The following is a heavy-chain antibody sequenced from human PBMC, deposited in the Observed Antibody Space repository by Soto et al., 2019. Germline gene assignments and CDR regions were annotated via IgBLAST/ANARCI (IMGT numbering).Heavy chain of an antibody. Sequence: ASVTVSCPASGYTFTSYDMHWVRPAPGQGLEWMGIINPSGGSTSYAQKFQGRVNMTRDTSTSTVYMELSSLRSEDTAVYYCAREGQPASTQGDILTGYTPDYYYYGMDVWGQGTTVTVSS. J-gene: IGHJ6*02. CDR3: AREGQPASTQGDILTGYTPDYYYYGMDV. V-gene: IGHV1-46*01. CDR1: GYTFTSYD. D-gene: IGHD3-9*01. CDR2: INPSGGST.